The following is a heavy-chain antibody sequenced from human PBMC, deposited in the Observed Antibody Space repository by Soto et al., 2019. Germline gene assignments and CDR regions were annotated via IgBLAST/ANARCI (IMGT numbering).Heavy chain of an antibody. CDR1: GFTFSNYY. J-gene: IGHJ5*02. CDR2: ISSDGSAI. V-gene: IGHV3-11*01. CDR3: AREGGRDYYGSGTYPNWFDP. D-gene: IGHD3-10*01. Sequence: VQLVESGGGLVKPGGSLRLSCAVSGFTFSNYYMTWIRQAPGKGLEWVSYISSDGSAIYYADSVKGRFTISRDDDKYSLYLQMNSLRAEDTAVYYCAREGGRDYYGSGTYPNWFDPWGHGTLVTVSS.